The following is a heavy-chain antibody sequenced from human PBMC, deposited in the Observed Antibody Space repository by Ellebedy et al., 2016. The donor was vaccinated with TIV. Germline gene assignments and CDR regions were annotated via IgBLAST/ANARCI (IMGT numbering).Heavy chain of an antibody. CDR3: AITRSGSSSAYYYYGMGV. D-gene: IGHD3-10*01. CDR1: GYTLTDYY. V-gene: IGHV1-2*02. Sequence: AASVKVSCKASGYTLTDYYMYWARQAPGQGLEWMGWIHPNSGGTNYAQKFQGRVTMTRDTSISTAYMELSRLRSDDPAVYYCAITRSGSSSAYYYYGMGVWGQGTTVTVSS. CDR2: IHPNSGGT. J-gene: IGHJ6*02.